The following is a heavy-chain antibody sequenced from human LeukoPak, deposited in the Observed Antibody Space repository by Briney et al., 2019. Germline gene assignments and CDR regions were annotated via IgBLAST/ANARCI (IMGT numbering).Heavy chain of an antibody. CDR3: ARGPYCFDY. CDR2: ISSGSSSI. CDR1: GFTFSSYI. Sequence: GGSLRLSCTASGFTFSSYIFNWVRQAPGKGLEWVSYISSGSSSIYYADSVKGRFTVSRDNAKNSLYLQMNSLRDEDTAVYYCARGPYCFDYWGQGTLVTVSS. J-gene: IGHJ4*02. V-gene: IGHV3-48*02.